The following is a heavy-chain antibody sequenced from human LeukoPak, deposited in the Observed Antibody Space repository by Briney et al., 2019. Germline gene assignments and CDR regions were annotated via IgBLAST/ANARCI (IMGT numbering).Heavy chain of an antibody. CDR3: ARNLGSGWYYDY. CDR2: INHSGST. Sequence: GSLRLSCAASGFTFSGYGMSWVRQPPGKGLEWIGEINHSGSTNYNPSLKSRVTISVDTSKNQFSLKLSSVTAADTAVYYCARNLGSGWYYDYWGQGILVTVSS. CDR1: GFTFSGYG. V-gene: IGHV4-34*01. D-gene: IGHD6-19*01. J-gene: IGHJ4*02.